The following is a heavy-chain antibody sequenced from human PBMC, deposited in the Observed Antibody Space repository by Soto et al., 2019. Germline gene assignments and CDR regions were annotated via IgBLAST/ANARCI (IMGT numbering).Heavy chain of an antibody. CDR3: AKADGEQWLLPHLDK. J-gene: IGHJ4*02. Sequence: GGSLRLSCVASGFNFKKFAMCWVRQAPGEGLEWVSGISCCGGSTSYADSVKGRFSIARDDSTNTLSLQMNNLRVEDTAQYYCAKADGEQWLLPHLDKWGQGTLVTVSS. D-gene: IGHD6-19*01. V-gene: IGHV3-23*01. CDR2: ISCCGGST. CDR1: GFNFKKFA.